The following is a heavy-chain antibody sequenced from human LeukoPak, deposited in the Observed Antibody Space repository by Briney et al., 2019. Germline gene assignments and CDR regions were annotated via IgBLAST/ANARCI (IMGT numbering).Heavy chain of an antibody. CDR1: GFTFSSYG. J-gene: IGHJ4*02. Sequence: GGSLRLSCAASGFTFSSYGMSWVRQAPGKGLEWVSTISGSGYNTYYADSVKGRFTISRDNSANTLYLQMNSLRAEDTALYYCAKHSGSYFIYYVDSWGQGTLVTVSS. CDR3: AKHSGSYFIYYVDS. CDR2: ISGSGYNT. V-gene: IGHV3-23*01. D-gene: IGHD1-26*01.